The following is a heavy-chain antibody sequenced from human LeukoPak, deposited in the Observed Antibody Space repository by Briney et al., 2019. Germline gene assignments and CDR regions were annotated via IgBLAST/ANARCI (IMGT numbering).Heavy chain of an antibody. CDR1: GFTFSSYA. Sequence: GGSLRLSCAASGFTFSSYAMSWVRQAPGKGLEWVSTICGSGGGTYYADSVKGRFTISRDNSKNTLYLQMNSLRAEDTAVYYCAKKYGDYYYYYYMDVWGKGTTVTVSS. CDR2: ICGSGGGT. CDR3: AKKYGDYYYYYYMDV. J-gene: IGHJ6*03. V-gene: IGHV3-23*01. D-gene: IGHD4-17*01.